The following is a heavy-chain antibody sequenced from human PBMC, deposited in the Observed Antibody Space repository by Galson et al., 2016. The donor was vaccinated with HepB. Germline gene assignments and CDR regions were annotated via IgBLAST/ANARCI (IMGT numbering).Heavy chain of an antibody. CDR3: ARHVGVPGTRGFDY. Sequence: ETLSLTCTVSGGSISSGNWWSWVRQPPGKGLEWIGEIYHSGTANYNPSLESRGTMSLDKSKNQITLKVTSVTAADTAVYYCARHVGVPGTRGFDYWGQGTLVTVSS. V-gene: IGHV4-4*02. J-gene: IGHJ4*02. CDR2: IYHSGTA. CDR1: GGSISSGNW. D-gene: IGHD2-2*01.